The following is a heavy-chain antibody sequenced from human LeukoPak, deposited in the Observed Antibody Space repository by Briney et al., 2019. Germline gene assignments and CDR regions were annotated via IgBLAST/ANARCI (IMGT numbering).Heavy chain of an antibody. J-gene: IGHJ4*02. V-gene: IGHV3-7*04. CDR1: RFTSCRYW. CDR3: ARDEGSSCYDH. D-gene: IGHD2-2*01. CDR2: IMEDGSAK. Sequence: GGSLRLSCAASRFTSCRYWMTWVRQAPGKGLEWVANIMEDGSAKYYVDSVKGRFTISRDNAKSSLYLQMNSLRAEDTAVYYCARDEGSSCYDHWGQGTLVTVSS.